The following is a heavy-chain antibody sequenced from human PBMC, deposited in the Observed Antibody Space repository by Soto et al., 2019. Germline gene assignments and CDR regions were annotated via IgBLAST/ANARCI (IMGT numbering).Heavy chain of an antibody. CDR3: ARLIEENMVRGENWFDP. Sequence: GESLKISCKGSGYSFTSYWIGWVRQMPGKGLEWMGIIYPGDSDTRYSPSFQGQATISADKSISTAYLQWSSLKASDTAMYYCARLIEENMVRGENWFDPWGQGTLVTVSS. J-gene: IGHJ5*02. CDR2: IYPGDSDT. D-gene: IGHD3-10*01. V-gene: IGHV5-51*01. CDR1: GYSFTSYW.